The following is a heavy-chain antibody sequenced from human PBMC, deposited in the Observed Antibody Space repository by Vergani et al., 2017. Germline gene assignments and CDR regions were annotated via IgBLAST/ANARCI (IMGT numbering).Heavy chain of an antibody. CDR2: IYSGGST. J-gene: IGHJ4*02. CDR3: ARDLFSSGYDDY. V-gene: IGHV3-53*01. D-gene: IGHD5-12*01. CDR1: GFTVSSNY. Sequence: EVQLVESGGGLIQPGGSLRLSCAASGFTVSSNYMSWVRQAPGKGLEWVSVIYSGGSTYYADSVKGRFTISRDNAKNSLYLQMNSLRAEDTAVYYCARDLFSSGYDDYWGQGTLVTVSS.